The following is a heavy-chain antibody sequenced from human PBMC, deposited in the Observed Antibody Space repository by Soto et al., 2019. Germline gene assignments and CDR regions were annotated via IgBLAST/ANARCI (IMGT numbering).Heavy chain of an antibody. D-gene: IGHD3-10*01. CDR1: SGSISSSNW. V-gene: IGHV4-4*02. CDR2: IYHSGST. Sequence: QVQLQESGPGLVKPSGTLSLTCAVSSGSISSSNWWSWVRQPPGKGLEWIGEIYHSGSTNYNPSLKRRVTISVDKSKNQFSLKLSSVTAADTAVYYCARDGFYGSGSSDAFDIWGQGTMVTVSS. J-gene: IGHJ3*02. CDR3: ARDGFYGSGSSDAFDI.